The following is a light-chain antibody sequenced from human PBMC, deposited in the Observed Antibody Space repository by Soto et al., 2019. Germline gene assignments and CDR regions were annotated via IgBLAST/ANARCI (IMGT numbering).Light chain of an antibody. J-gene: IGLJ1*01. CDR3: SSYAGNINYV. CDR2: EVT. V-gene: IGLV2-8*01. CDR1: SSDIGDYNY. Sequence: QSVLTQPPSASGSPGQSVTFSCTGTSSDIGDYNYVSWYQQHPGKAPKLMIYEVTKRPSGVPDRFSGSKSGNTASLTVSGLQADDEADYYCSSYAGNINYVFGTGTKVTVL.